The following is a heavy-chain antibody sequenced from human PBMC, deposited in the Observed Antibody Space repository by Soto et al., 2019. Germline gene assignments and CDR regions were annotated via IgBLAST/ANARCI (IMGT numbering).Heavy chain of an antibody. V-gene: IGHV3-23*01. Sequence: LRLSCAASGFSFVNYAMNWVRQAPGKGLEWVSGLSGSGTSTYYADSVKGRFTISRDNSRDTLFLQMNSLTADDTAVYYCAKATTNGGWFNPFDSWGQGALVTVPQ. CDR2: LSGSGTST. CDR3: AKATTNGGWFNPFDS. D-gene: IGHD6-19*01. CDR1: GFSFVNYA. J-gene: IGHJ4*02.